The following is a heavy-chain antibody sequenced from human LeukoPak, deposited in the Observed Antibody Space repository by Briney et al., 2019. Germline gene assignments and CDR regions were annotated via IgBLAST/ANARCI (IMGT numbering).Heavy chain of an antibody. J-gene: IGHJ4*02. Sequence: PSETLSLTCAVSGGSISTNNWWSWVGQPPGQGLEWIGEIYHTGSTNYSPSLRSRVTMSIDKSNNQFSLNLNSVTAADTAVYYCAKSGDYLWDYWGQGTLVTVSS. V-gene: IGHV4-4*02. CDR3: AKSGDYLWDY. CDR1: GGSISTNNW. CDR2: IYHTGST. D-gene: IGHD3-16*01.